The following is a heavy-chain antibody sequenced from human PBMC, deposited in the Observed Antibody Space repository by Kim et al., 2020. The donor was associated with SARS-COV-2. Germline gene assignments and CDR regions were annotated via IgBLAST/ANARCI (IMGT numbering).Heavy chain of an antibody. J-gene: IGHJ4*02. Sequence: GGSLRLSCAASGFTFSSYAMSWVRQAPGRGLEWVSLTYGGGRATDYADSVKGRFIISRDYSKNTLYLQMTNLRAEDTAVYYCAKEDRSTWSFFDYWGQGTLVTVSS. D-gene: IGHD6-13*01. CDR1: GFTFSSYA. CDR2: TYGGGRAT. V-gene: IGHV3-23*03. CDR3: AKEDRSTWSFFDY.